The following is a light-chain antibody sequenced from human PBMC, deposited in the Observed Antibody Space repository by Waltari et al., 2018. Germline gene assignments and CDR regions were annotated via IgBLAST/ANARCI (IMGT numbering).Light chain of an antibody. J-gene: IGLJ3*02. CDR1: TSNIGGTT. CDR3: AAWDDSLTGWM. Sequence: QSVLTQPPSASGTPGQRVTIPCSGSTSNIGGTTVNWYQQLPGTAPKLLIYSNNQRPSGVPDRFSGSKSGTSASLAISGLQSEDEADYYCAAWDDSLTGWMFGGGTKLTVL. V-gene: IGLV1-44*01. CDR2: SNN.